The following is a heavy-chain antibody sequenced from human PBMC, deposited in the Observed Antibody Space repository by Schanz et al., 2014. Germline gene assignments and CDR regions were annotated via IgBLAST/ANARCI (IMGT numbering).Heavy chain of an antibody. CDR3: ARFLARYQYYGVDV. D-gene: IGHD3-3*01. V-gene: IGHV3-7*03. CDR2: IKQDGSEK. Sequence: EVQLVESGGGLVQPGGSLRLSCAASGFIFSNSWMSWVRQAPGKGLEWVANIKQDGSEKYYVDSVKGRFTISRDNGETSVYLQINSLRVEDTAVYYCARFLARYQYYGVDVWGQGTTVTVSS. J-gene: IGHJ6*02. CDR1: GFIFSNSW.